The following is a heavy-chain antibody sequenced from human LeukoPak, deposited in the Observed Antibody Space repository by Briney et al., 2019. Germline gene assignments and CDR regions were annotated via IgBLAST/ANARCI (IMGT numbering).Heavy chain of an antibody. CDR1: GFTFSSYW. Sequence: PGGSLRLSCAASGFTFSSYWMHWVRQAPGKGLVWVSRINSDGSTTSYADSVEGRFTISRDNAKNTLYLQMNSLRAEDTAVYYCARDDYGGRGEFDYWGQGTLVTVSS. D-gene: IGHD4-23*01. CDR2: INSDGSTT. J-gene: IGHJ4*02. V-gene: IGHV3-74*01. CDR3: ARDDYGGRGEFDY.